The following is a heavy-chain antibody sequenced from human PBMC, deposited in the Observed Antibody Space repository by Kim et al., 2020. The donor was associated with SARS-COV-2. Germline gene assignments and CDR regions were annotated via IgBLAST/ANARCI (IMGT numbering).Heavy chain of an antibody. CDR3: AARMYVDTPMDSYYYDMDV. J-gene: IGHJ6*02. D-gene: IGHD5-18*01. CDR1: GGTFSKFA. Sequence: SVKVSCRASGGTFSKFALHWVRQAPGQGLEWMGGIIPMFGEANYAQKFQGRVTIIADESTSTAYMELSSLRSEDTAVYYCAARMYVDTPMDSYYYDMDVWGQGTTVTVSS. CDR2: IIPMFGEA. V-gene: IGHV1-69*13.